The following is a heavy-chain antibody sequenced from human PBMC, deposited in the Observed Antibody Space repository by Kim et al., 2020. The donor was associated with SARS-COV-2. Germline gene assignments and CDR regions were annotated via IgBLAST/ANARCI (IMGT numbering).Heavy chain of an antibody. J-gene: IGHJ4*02. CDR3: ATGGELSILYYFDY. V-gene: IGHV1-24*01. Sequence: SVKVSCKVSGYTLTELSMHWVRQAPGKGLEWMGGFDPEDGETIYAQKFQGRVTMTEDTSTDTAYMELSSLRSEDTAVYYCATGGELSILYYFDYWGQGTLVTVSS. CDR2: FDPEDGET. CDR1: GYTLTELS. D-gene: IGHD3-10*01.